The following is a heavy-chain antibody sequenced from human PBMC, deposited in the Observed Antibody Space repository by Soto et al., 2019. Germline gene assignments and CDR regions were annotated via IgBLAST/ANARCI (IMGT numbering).Heavy chain of an antibody. CDR1: GYTFTSYG. Sequence: ASVKVSCKASGYTFTSYGISWVRQAPGQGLEWMGWISAYNGNTNYAQKLQGRVTMTTDTSTSTAYMELRSLRSDDTAMYYCARQIGGSYYYYFDYWGQGTLVTVSS. V-gene: IGHV1-18*01. CDR3: ARQIGGSYYYYFDY. CDR2: ISAYNGNT. J-gene: IGHJ4*02. D-gene: IGHD1-26*01.